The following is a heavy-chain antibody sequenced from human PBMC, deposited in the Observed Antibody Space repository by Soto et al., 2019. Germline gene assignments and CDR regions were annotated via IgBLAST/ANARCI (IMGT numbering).Heavy chain of an antibody. Sequence: ASVKVSCKASGYTFTSYDINWVRQATGQGLEWMGWMNPYSGNTGYAQKFQGRVTMTRNTSISTAYMELSSLRSEDTAVYYCARGLGGVVGAANYGMDVWGQGTTVTVSS. D-gene: IGHD1-26*01. CDR1: GYTFTSYD. V-gene: IGHV1-8*01. J-gene: IGHJ6*02. CDR2: MNPYSGNT. CDR3: ARGLGGVVGAANYGMDV.